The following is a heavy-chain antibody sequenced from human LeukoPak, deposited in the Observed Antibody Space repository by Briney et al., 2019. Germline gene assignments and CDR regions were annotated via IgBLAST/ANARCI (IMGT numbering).Heavy chain of an antibody. CDR3: ASTKRDDSSGYYLKPYAFDI. CDR1: GGSISSGSYY. D-gene: IGHD3-22*01. V-gene: IGHV4-61*02. J-gene: IGHJ3*02. CDR2: IYTSGST. Sequence: SQALSLTCTVSGGSISSGSYYWSWIRQPAGKGLEWIGRIYTSGSTNYNPSLKSRVTISVDTSKNQFSLKLSSVTAADTAVYYCASTKRDDSSGYYLKPYAFDIWGQGTMVTVSS.